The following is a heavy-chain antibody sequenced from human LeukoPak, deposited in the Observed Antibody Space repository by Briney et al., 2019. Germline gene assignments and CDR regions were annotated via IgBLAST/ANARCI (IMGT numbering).Heavy chain of an antibody. Sequence: SGTLSLTCAVYGGSFSGYYWSWIRQPPGKGLEWIGEINHSGSTNYNPSLKSRVTISVDTSKNQFSLKLSSLTAADTAVYYCARGRPVDSSGSHLGYWGQGTLVTVSS. CDR3: ARGRPVDSSGSHLGY. CDR1: GGSFSGYY. D-gene: IGHD3-22*01. V-gene: IGHV4-34*01. J-gene: IGHJ4*02. CDR2: INHSGST.